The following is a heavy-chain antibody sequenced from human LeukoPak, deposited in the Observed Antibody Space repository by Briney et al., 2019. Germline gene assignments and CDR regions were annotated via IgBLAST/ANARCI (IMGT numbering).Heavy chain of an antibody. CDR3: TKEGLGSGCSFSGWFDP. J-gene: IGHJ5*02. V-gene: IGHV3-30*18. CDR1: GFTFSSFG. CDR2: ISNEGSVQ. D-gene: IGHD3-10*01. Sequence: PGRSLRLSCAASGFTFSSFGMHWVRQSPGEGLEWVAVISNEGSVQYYADSVKGRFTIFRDNSKSILYLQMNSLRAEDTAVYYCTKEGLGSGCSFSGWFDPWGQGTLVTVSS.